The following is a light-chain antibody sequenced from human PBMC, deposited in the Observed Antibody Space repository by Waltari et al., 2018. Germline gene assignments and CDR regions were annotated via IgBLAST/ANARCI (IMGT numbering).Light chain of an antibody. Sequence: DIQMTQSPSTLSASVGDRVTITCRASQIISSWLAWYQQKPGKAPKLLIYKASSLQSGVPSRFSGSGSGTEFTLTISGLQPDDFATYYCQQYNSYSPWTFGQGTKVEIK. CDR2: KAS. CDR1: QIISSW. CDR3: QQYNSYSPWT. V-gene: IGKV1-5*03. J-gene: IGKJ1*01.